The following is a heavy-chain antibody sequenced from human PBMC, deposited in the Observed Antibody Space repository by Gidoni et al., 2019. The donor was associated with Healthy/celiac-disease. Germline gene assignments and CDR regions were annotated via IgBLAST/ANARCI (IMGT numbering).Heavy chain of an antibody. D-gene: IGHD3-22*01. CDR1: GYTFTSYD. CDR2: MNPNSGNA. CDR3: ARVGDSSGYYADYFDY. V-gene: IGHV1-8*01. J-gene: IGHJ4*02. Sequence: QVQLVQSGAEVKKPGASVKVSCKASGYTFTSYDINWVRQATGQGLEWMGWMNPNSGNAGYAQKFQGRVTMTRNTSISTAYMELSSLRSEDTAVYYCARVGDSSGYYADYFDYWGQGTLVTVSS.